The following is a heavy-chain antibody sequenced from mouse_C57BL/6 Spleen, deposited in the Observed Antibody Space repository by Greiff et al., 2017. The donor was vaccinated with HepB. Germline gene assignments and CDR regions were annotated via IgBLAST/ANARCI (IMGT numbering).Heavy chain of an antibody. CDR2: IYPGDGDT. J-gene: IGHJ2*01. CDR1: GYASSSSW. Sequence: VQLQQSGPVLVKPGAPVKISCKAPGYASSSSWMNWVKQRPGKGLEWIGRIYPGDGDTNYNGKFKGKATLTADKSSSTAYMQLSSLTSEDAAVYCCAREDYGKVDYWGQGTTLTVSS. V-gene: IGHV1-82*01. CDR3: AREDYGKVDY. D-gene: IGHD2-1*01.